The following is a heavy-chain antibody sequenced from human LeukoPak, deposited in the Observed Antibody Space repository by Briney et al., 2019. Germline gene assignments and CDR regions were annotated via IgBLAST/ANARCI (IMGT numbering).Heavy chain of an antibody. V-gene: IGHV1-69*04. CDR3: ARSTNWNLDDY. J-gene: IGHJ4*02. D-gene: IGHD1-1*01. Sequence: GASVKVSCKASGGTFSSYAISWVRQAPGQGLEWMGRIIPILGIANYAQKFQVRVTITADKATSTAYMELSSLRSEDTAVYYCARSTNWNLDDYWGQGTLVTVSS. CDR1: GGTFSSYA. CDR2: IIPILGIA.